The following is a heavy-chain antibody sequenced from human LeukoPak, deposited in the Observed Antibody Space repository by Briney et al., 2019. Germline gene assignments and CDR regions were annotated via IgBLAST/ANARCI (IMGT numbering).Heavy chain of an antibody. D-gene: IGHD6-13*01. Sequence: SETLSLTCADYGGSFSGYYWSWIRQPPGKGLEWIGEINHSGSTNYNPSLKSRVTISVDTSKNQLALKLSSVIAADTAVYYCARGEREASSGWYNFDYWGQGTLVTVSS. CDR2: INHSGST. CDR3: ARGEREASSGWYNFDY. CDR1: GGSFSGYY. V-gene: IGHV4-34*01. J-gene: IGHJ4*02.